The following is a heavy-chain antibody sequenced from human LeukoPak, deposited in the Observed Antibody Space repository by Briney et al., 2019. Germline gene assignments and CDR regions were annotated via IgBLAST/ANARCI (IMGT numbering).Heavy chain of an antibody. CDR2: IYSGSGDST. J-gene: IGHJ4*02. V-gene: IGHV3-53*01. CDR3: AKIYGSGSFDY. Sequence: PGGSLRLSCAASGFTVSGNYMSWVRQAPGKGLEWVSTIYSGSGDSTYYADSVKGRFTISRDNSKNTLYLQMNSLRAEDTAVYYCAKIYGSGSFDYWGQGTLVTVSS. CDR1: GFTVSGNY. D-gene: IGHD3-10*01.